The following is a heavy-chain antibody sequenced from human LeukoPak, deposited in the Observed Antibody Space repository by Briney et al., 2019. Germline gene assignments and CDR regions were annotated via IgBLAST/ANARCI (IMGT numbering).Heavy chain of an antibody. CDR3: AKDLTTVATPYYYYYMDV. Sequence: GGTLRLSCAASGFTFSTNSMNWVRQAPGKGLEWVSSIGISSSHTFYADSVKGRFTISRDNAENSVYLQMNSLRAEDTAVYYCAKDLTTVATPYYYYYMDVWGKGTTVTVSS. CDR1: GFTFSTNS. J-gene: IGHJ6*03. V-gene: IGHV3-21*01. CDR2: IGISSSHT. D-gene: IGHD4-23*01.